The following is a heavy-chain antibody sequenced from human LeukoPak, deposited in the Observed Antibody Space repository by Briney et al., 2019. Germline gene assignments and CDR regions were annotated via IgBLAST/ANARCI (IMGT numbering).Heavy chain of an antibody. V-gene: IGHV4-59*01. CDR2: IYYSGST. CDR3: ARDTADGYNSPGYLFRGFGFDY. D-gene: IGHD5-24*01. J-gene: IGHJ4*02. CDR1: GGSISSYY. Sequence: SETLSLTCTVSGGSISSYYWSWIRQPPGKGLEWIGYIYYSGSTNYDPSLKSRVTISVDTSKNQFSLKLSSVTAADTAVYYCARDTADGYNSPGYLFRGFGFDYWGQGTLVTVSS.